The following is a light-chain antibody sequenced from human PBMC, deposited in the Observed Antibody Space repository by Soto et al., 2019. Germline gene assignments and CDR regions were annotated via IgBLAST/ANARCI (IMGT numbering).Light chain of an antibody. CDR2: KSS. Sequence: DIQMTQSPSTLSASVGDTVTITCRASQSISSWLAWYQQQPGKAPKLLIYKSSSLESGVPSRFSGSGSGTEFTLTLSSLQPDDFATYYCQQFNNYPWTFGQGTRVEIK. CDR3: QQFNNYPWT. CDR1: QSISSW. V-gene: IGKV1-5*03. J-gene: IGKJ1*01.